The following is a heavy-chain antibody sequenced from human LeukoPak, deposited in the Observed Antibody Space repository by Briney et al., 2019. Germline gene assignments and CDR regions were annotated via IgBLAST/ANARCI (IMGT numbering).Heavy chain of an antibody. CDR1: GFTFSRTW. Sequence: GGSLRLFCGASGFTFSRTWMHWVHQAPGKGLVCVSRINSDGASTVYADSVKGRFTISRDNSKNTLYLQMNSLRAEDTAVYYCACSSWSYYYYYMDVWGKGTTVTISS. V-gene: IGHV3-74*01. CDR2: INSDGAST. D-gene: IGHD6-13*01. J-gene: IGHJ6*03. CDR3: ACSSWSYYYYYMDV.